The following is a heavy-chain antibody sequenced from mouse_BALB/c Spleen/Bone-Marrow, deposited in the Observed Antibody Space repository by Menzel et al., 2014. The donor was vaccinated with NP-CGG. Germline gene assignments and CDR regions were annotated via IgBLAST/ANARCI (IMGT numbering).Heavy chain of an antibody. V-gene: IGHV2-2*02. J-gene: IGHJ4*01. CDR3: ARNGGAYYRYYYAMDY. CDR1: GFSLTSYG. D-gene: IGHD2-14*01. CDR2: IWSGGST. Sequence: QVQLQQSGPVLVQPSQSLSITCTVSGFSLTSYGVHWVRQSPGKGLEWLGVIWSGGSTDYNAAFISRLSISKDNSKSQVFFKMNSLQANDTAIYYCARNGGAYYRYYYAMDYWGQGTSVTVSS.